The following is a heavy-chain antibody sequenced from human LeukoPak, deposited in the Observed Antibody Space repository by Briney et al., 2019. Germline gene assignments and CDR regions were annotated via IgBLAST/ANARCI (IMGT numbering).Heavy chain of an antibody. CDR3: AKLLYYYDSSQPY. V-gene: IGHV3-30*02. CDR1: GFTFSSYG. D-gene: IGHD3-22*01. Sequence: PGGSLRLSCAASGFTFSSYGMHWVRQAPGKGLEWVAFLQNDGSDKYLADSVKGRFTISRDNSKNTLFLQMNSLRAEDTAVYYCAKLLYYYDSSQPYWGQGTLVTVSS. CDR2: LQNDGSDK. J-gene: IGHJ4*02.